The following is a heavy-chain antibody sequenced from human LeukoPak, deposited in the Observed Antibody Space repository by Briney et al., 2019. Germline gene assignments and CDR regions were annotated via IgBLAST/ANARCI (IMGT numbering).Heavy chain of an antibody. D-gene: IGHD3-10*01. CDR1: GYSFTTYW. J-gene: IGHJ4*02. CDR2: IYPGDSDT. CDR3: ARQHGSGSYYGRAIDY. V-gene: IGHV5-51*01. Sequence: GESLNISCEASGYSFTTYWIGWVRQVPGKGLEWMGIIYPGDSDTRYSPSFQGQVTITADKSITTAYLQWSSMKASDTAMYYCARQHGSGSYYGRAIDYWGQGTLVTVSS.